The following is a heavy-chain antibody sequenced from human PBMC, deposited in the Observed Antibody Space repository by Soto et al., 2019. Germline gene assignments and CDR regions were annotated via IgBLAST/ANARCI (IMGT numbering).Heavy chain of an antibody. CDR2: INSDGSST. D-gene: IGHD2-15*01. J-gene: IGHJ4*02. Sequence: PGGSLRLSCAASGFTFSSYWMHWVRQAPGKGLVWVSRINSDGSSTSYADSVKGRFTISRDNAKNTLYLQMNSLRAEDTAVYYCARTYISSYYFDYWGQGTLVTVSS. CDR1: GFTFSSYW. V-gene: IGHV3-74*01. CDR3: ARTYISSYYFDY.